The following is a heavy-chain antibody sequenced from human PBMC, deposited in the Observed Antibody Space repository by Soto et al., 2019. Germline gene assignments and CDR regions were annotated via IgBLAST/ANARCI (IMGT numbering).Heavy chain of an antibody. CDR1: GFTFSSYW. J-gene: IGHJ5*02. Sequence: EVQLVESGGGLDQPGGSLRLSCAASGFTFSSYWMSWVRQAPGKGLEWVANIKQDGSEKYYVDSVKGRFTISRDNAKNSLYLQMNSLRAEDTAVYYCARLDGLIIRMLVWKTLGWFDPWGQGTLVTVSS. D-gene: IGHD3-16*01. CDR3: ARLDGLIIRMLVWKTLGWFDP. V-gene: IGHV3-7*01. CDR2: IKQDGSEK.